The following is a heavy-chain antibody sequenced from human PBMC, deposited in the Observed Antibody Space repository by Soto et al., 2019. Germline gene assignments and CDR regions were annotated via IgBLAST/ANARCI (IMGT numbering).Heavy chain of an antibody. D-gene: IGHD6-19*01. CDR3: ARVTPGGQGSAVAGRNYYYGMDV. CDR2: IYYSGST. V-gene: IGHV4-59*01. Sequence: SETLSLTCTVSGGSISSYYWSWIRQPPGKGLEWIGYIYYSGSTNYNPSLKSRVTISVDTSKNQFSLKLSSVTAADTAVYYCARVTPGGQGSAVAGRNYYYGMDVWGQGTTVTVSS. CDR1: GGSISSYY. J-gene: IGHJ6*02.